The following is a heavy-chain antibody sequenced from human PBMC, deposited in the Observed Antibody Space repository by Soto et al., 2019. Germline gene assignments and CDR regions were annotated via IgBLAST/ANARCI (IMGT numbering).Heavy chain of an antibody. CDR1: GFTFRSYW. Sequence: GGSLRLSCATSGFTFRSYWMTWVRQAPGRGPEWVANIKPDGSEKQYVDSVKGRFTVSRDNAKKSLDLQMNGLRVEDTAVYYCARAEDYDFWSGPPKYFDNWGQGTQVTVSS. J-gene: IGHJ4*02. CDR2: IKPDGSEK. V-gene: IGHV3-7*03. D-gene: IGHD3-3*01. CDR3: ARAEDYDFWSGPPKYFDN.